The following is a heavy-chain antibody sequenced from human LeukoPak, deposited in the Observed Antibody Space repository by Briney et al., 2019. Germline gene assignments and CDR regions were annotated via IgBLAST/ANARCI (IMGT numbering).Heavy chain of an antibody. CDR1: GYTFTGYY. V-gene: IGHV1-2*06. J-gene: IGHJ4*02. Sequence: ASVKASCKASGYTFTGYYMHWVRQAPGQGLEWMGRINPNSGGTNYARKFQGRVTMTRDTSISTAYMELSRLRSDDTAVYYCARGPSPIHCSGGSCYSDNDYWGQGTLVTVSS. CDR2: INPNSGGT. D-gene: IGHD2-15*01. CDR3: ARGPSPIHCSGGSCYSDNDY.